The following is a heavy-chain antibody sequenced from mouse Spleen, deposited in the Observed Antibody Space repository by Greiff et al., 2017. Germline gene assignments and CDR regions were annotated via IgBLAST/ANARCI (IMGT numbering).Heavy chain of an antibody. V-gene: IGHV1-47*01. CDR3: ARAYYYGSSYDWYFDV. Sequence: QVQLQQSGAELVKPGASVKMSCKASGYTFTTYPIEWMKQNHGKSLEWIGNFHPYNDDTKYNEKFKGKATLTVEKSSSTVYLELSRLTSDDSAVYYCARAYYYGSSYDWYFDVWGTETTVTVSS. CDR2: FHPYNDDT. J-gene: IGHJ1*03. CDR1: GYTFTTYP. D-gene: IGHD1-1*01.